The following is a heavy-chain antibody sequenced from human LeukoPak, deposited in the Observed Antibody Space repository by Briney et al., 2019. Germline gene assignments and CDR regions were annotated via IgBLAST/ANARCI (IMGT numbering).Heavy chain of an antibody. CDR2: FSAYNGNT. V-gene: IGHV1-18*01. CDR1: GYTFTRNG. J-gene: IGHJ4*02. Sequence: ASVKISCKASGYTFTRNGISWVRQAPGEGLEWMGWFSAYNGNTNYAQKFQGRVTTTTDTPTSTAYMELRSLRSDDTAVYYCAYESSAYYVYWGQGTLVTVSS. D-gene: IGHD3-22*01. CDR3: AYESSAYYVY.